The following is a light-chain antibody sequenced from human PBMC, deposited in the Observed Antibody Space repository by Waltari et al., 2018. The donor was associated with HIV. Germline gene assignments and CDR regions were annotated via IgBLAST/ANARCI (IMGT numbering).Light chain of an antibody. CDR2: GDT. J-gene: IGLJ3*02. Sequence: QSVLTQPPSVSGAPGQRVTISCTGNSSNIWAGFDVHWYQQLPETAPKLLIYGDTNRPSGVPDRFSGSKSGTSASLAITGLQAEDEADYYCQSYDSGLSVVFGGGTKLTVL. V-gene: IGLV1-40*01. CDR1: SSNIWAGFD. CDR3: QSYDSGLSVV.